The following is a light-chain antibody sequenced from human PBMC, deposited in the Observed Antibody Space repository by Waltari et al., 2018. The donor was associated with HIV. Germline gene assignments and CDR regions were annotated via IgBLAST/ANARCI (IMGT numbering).Light chain of an antibody. CDR1: QDIRTD. V-gene: IGKV1-17*01. J-gene: IGKJ1*01. Sequence: DIQMTQTPSSLSASVGAGVTITCRASQDIRTDLAWYQQKPGKAPKRLIYYPSTLQSGVPSRFSGSGSETEFTLTISSLQPEDFATYYCLQHISFPRTFGQGTRVEIK. CDR2: YPS. CDR3: LQHISFPRT.